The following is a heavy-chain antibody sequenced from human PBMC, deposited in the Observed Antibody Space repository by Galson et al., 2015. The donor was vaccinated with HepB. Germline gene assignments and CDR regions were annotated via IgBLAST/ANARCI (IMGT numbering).Heavy chain of an antibody. J-gene: IGHJ6*02. CDR2: ISGSSTYI. CDR1: GSTFSYYT. Sequence: SLRLSCAASGSTFSYYTINWVRQAPGKGLEWVSSISGSSTYIYYTDSVWGRFTVSRDNSNDSLYLQMNSLRVEDTAVYYCARDRGRSDYGYYYGMDVWGQGTTVTVSS. V-gene: IGHV3-21*01. D-gene: IGHD4-17*01. CDR3: ARDRGRSDYGYYYGMDV.